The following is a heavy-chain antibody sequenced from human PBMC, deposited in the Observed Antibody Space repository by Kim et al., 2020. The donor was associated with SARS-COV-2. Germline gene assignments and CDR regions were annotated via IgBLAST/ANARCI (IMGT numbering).Heavy chain of an antibody. V-gene: IGHV1-24*01. J-gene: IGHJ5*02. D-gene: IGHD3-22*01. CDR1: GYTLTELS. CDR2: FDPEDGET. Sequence: ASVKVSCKVSGYTLTELSMHWVRQAPGKGLEWMGGFDPEDGETIYAQKFQGRVTMTEDTSTDTAYMELSSLRPEDTAVYYCATTSPVIVNNWFDPWGQGTLVTVSS. CDR3: ATTSPVIVNNWFDP.